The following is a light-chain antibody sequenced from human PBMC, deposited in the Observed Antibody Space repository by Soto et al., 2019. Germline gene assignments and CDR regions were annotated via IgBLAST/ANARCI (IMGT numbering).Light chain of an antibody. CDR3: HQYNQWPRT. V-gene: IGKV3-15*01. J-gene: IGKJ1*01. CDR1: QSVFGK. CDR2: GAS. Sequence: ELVMTQSPATLSVSPGGRATLSCRASQSVFGKIAWYQQKPGQAPGLLIHGASTRATGVPARFSGSGSETEFALVITSLQSEDFAVYFCHQYNQWPRTFGQGTKVDIK.